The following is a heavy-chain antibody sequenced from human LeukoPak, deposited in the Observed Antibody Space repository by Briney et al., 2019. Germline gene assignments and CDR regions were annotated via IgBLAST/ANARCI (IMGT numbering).Heavy chain of an antibody. CDR1: GFIFSGFA. D-gene: IGHD2-2*01. CDR3: ARGPFGSCSSPSCYFFDY. Sequence: GGSLTLSCAASGFIFSGFAMHWVRQTPGKGLQWVAGISHDGDNEYYPDSVMGRFTISRDNSKNTLYLQMNSLRGDDTAVYYCARGPFGSCSSPSCYFFDYWGQGSLVTVSS. CDR2: ISHDGDNE. V-gene: IGHV3-30*04. J-gene: IGHJ4*02.